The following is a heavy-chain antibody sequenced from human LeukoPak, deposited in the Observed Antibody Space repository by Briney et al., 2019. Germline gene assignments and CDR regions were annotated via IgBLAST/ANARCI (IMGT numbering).Heavy chain of an antibody. D-gene: IGHD2-2*01. V-gene: IGHV3-13*01. Sequence: SGGSLRLSCAASGFTFSSYDMHWVRQATGKGLEWVSAIGTAGDTYYPGSVKGRFTISRENAKNSLYLQMNSLRAGDTAVYYCARDARSSTSPYYYYGMDAWGQGTTVTVSS. CDR2: IGTAGDT. CDR1: GFTFSSYD. CDR3: ARDARSSTSPYYYYGMDA. J-gene: IGHJ6*02.